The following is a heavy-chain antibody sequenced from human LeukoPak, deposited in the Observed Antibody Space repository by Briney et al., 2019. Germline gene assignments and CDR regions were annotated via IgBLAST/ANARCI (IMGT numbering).Heavy chain of an antibody. Sequence: SETLSLTCTVSGGSTTSTNYYWGWIRRPPGKGLEWIGSIYYSGATFYNPSLRSRVTISVDTSKNQFSLKLSSVTAADTAVYYCARLIPFSGWLYYFDFWGQGTLVTVSS. CDR1: GGSTTSTNYY. CDR2: IYYSGAT. V-gene: IGHV4-39*01. CDR3: ARLIPFSGWLYYFDF. J-gene: IGHJ4*02. D-gene: IGHD6-19*01.